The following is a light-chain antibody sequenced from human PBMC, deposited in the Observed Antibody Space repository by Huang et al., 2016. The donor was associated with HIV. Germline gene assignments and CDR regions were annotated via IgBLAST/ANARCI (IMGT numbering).Light chain of an antibody. J-gene: IGKJ5*01. Sequence: EIVLTQSPATLSLSPGERATLSCGASQIVSGRYLAWYQQKPGLAPRRLIYDAFSRATGIPDRFSGSGSGTDFTLTISRLEPEDFAVYYCQQYGTSPITFGQGTRLEIK. CDR1: QIVSGRY. CDR3: QQYGTSPIT. CDR2: DAF. V-gene: IGKV3D-20*01.